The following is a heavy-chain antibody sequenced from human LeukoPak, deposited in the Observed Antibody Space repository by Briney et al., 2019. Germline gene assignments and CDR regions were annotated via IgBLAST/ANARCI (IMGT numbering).Heavy chain of an antibody. D-gene: IGHD6-13*01. J-gene: IGHJ5*02. CDR3: ARGSSHGAAGSRYNWFDP. CDR2: IYTSGST. CDR1: GGSISSYY. Sequence: SETLSLTCTVSGGSISSYYWSWIRQPAGKGLDRIGRIYTSGSTNYNPSLKSRVTMSVDTSKNQFSLKLSSVTAADPAVYYCARGSSHGAAGSRYNWFDPWGQGTLVTVSS. V-gene: IGHV4-4*07.